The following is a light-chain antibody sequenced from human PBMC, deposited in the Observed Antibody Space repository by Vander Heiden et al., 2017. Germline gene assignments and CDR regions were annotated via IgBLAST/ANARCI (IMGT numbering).Light chain of an antibody. CDR3: SSYTSSSKWV. CDR2: DVN. V-gene: IGLV2-14*03. CDR1: SSDIGGYNF. J-gene: IGLJ3*02. Sequence: QSALTQPASVSGSPGQSITISCTGASSDIGGYNFVSWYQQHPGKAPKLMIYDVNERPSGVSYRFSGSKSGNTASLTISGLQVEDEADYYCSSYTSSSKWVFGGGTRLTVL.